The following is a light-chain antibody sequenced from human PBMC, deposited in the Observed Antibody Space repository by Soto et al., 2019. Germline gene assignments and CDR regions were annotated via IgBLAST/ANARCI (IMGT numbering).Light chain of an antibody. Sequence: EIVLTQSPATLSLSPGERATLSCRASQSVSSSFLAWYQQKPGQAPRLLIYGASSRATGIPDRFSGTGSETDFTLTISRLEPEDVAVYYCQQYDNSPITLGQGTRLEI. CDR2: GAS. J-gene: IGKJ5*01. CDR1: QSVSSSF. CDR3: QQYDNSPIT. V-gene: IGKV3-20*01.